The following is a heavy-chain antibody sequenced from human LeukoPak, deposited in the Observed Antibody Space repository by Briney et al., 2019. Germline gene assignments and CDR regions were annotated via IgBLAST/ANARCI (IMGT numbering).Heavy chain of an antibody. D-gene: IGHD5/OR15-5a*01. V-gene: IGHV4-30-2*01. J-gene: IGHJ4*02. CDR2: IYHSGST. Sequence: PSQTLSLTCAVSGASISSGGYSWSWIRQPPGKGLEWIGYIYHSGSTYYNPSLKSRVTISVDRSKNQFSLKLSSVTAADTAVYYCARVSTGLFDYWGQGTLVTVSS. CDR1: GASISSGGYS. CDR3: ARVSTGLFDY.